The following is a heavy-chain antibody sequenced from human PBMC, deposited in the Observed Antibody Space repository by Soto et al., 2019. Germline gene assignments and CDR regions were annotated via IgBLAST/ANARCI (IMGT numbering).Heavy chain of an antibody. D-gene: IGHD3-22*01. CDR3: AKDQGRYYDSSGYFFWDY. CDR2: ISGSGGST. V-gene: IGHV3-23*01. J-gene: IGHJ4*02. CDR1: GFTFSSYA. Sequence: EVQLLESGGGLVQPGGSLRLSCAASGFTFSSYAMSWVRQAPGKGLEWVSTISGSGGSTYYVDSVKGRFIISRDNSKNTLYLQMNSLRGEDTAVYYCAKDQGRYYDSSGYFFWDYWGQGTLVTVSS.